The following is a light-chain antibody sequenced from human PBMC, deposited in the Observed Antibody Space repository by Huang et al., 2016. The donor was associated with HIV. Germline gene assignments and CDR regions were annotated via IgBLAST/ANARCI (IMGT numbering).Light chain of an antibody. CDR3: QQTNGFPLT. J-gene: IGKJ4*01. CDR2: DTS. CDR1: QGISRW. Sequence: IQMTQSPSTVSASVGDRVTITCRASQGISRWLAWYQQKPGTAPKLLIYDTSTTQRGVPSRFSGSGSGTDFTLTISGLQHEDFATYYCQQTNGFPLTFGGGTKVEV. V-gene: IGKV1-12*01.